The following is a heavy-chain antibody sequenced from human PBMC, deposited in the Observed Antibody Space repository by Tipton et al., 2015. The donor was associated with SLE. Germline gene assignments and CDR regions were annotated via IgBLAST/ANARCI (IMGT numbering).Heavy chain of an antibody. CDR2: ISAYNGNT. Sequence: QLVQSGAEVKKPGASVKVSCKASGYTFTSYGISWVRQAPGQGLEWMGWISAYNGNTNYAQKFQGRVTMTRDTSTSTVYMELSSLRSEDTAVYYCARSSAADWFDPWGQGTLVTVSS. V-gene: IGHV1-18*01. J-gene: IGHJ5*02. CDR1: GYTFTSYG. D-gene: IGHD6-13*01. CDR3: ARSSAADWFDP.